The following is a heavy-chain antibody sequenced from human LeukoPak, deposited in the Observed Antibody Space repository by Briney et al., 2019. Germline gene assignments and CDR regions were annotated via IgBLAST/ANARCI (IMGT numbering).Heavy chain of an antibody. V-gene: IGHV3-74*01. CDR2: FLSDGSRT. CDR3: ARVGDYGSGFDF. Sequence: GSLRLSCAASGFTFSSYWMHWVRQGPGKGLVWVSRFLSDGSRTTYADSVKGRFTISGDNAKNTLYLQMNSLRAEDTAVYYCARVGDYGSGFDFWGQGTLVTVSS. J-gene: IGHJ4*02. D-gene: IGHD3-10*01. CDR1: GFTFSSYW.